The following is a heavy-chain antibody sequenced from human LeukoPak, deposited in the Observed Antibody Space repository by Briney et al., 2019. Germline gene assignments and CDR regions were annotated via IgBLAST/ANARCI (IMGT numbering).Heavy chain of an antibody. CDR1: GFTFSSYS. J-gene: IGHJ4*02. D-gene: IGHD3-22*01. Sequence: GSLRLSCAASGFTFSSYSMNWVRQAPGKGLEWVSYISSSGSTIYYADSVKGRFTISRDNAKNTLYLQMNSLRAEDTAVYYCAKDPPYYDSSGYYPLDYWGQGTLITVSS. CDR3: AKDPPYYDSSGYYPLDY. CDR2: ISSSGSTI. V-gene: IGHV3-48*01.